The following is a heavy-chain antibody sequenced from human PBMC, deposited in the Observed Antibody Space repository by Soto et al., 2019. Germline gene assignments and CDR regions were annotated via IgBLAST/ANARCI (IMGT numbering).Heavy chain of an antibody. CDR2: ISYDGSNK. Sequence: QVQLVESGGGVVQPGRSLRLSCAASGFTFSSYAMHWVRQAPGKGLEWVAVISYDGSNKYYADSVKGRFTISRDNSKNTLYLQMNSLRAEDTAVYYCARAVLVPAANYYYGMDVW. CDR1: GFTFSSYA. J-gene: IGHJ6*01. CDR3: ARAVLVPAANYYYGMDV. V-gene: IGHV3-30-3*01. D-gene: IGHD2-2*01.